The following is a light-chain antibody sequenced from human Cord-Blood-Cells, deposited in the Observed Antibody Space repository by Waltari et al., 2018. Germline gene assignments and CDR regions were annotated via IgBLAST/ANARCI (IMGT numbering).Light chain of an antibody. Sequence: QSALTQPASVSGSPGQSITISCTGTSSDVGGYNYVSWYQQHPGKAPKLMIYDVSNRPAGVSNRFSGSNSGNTASLTISGLQAKDEADYYCSSYTSSSTLDVVFGGGTKLTAL. CDR1: SSDVGGYNY. V-gene: IGLV2-14*01. CDR3: SSYTSSSTLDVV. CDR2: DVS. J-gene: IGLJ2*01.